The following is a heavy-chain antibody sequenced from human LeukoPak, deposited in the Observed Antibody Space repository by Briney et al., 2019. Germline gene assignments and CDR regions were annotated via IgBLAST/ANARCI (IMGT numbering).Heavy chain of an antibody. D-gene: IGHD1/OR15-1a*01. CDR1: GGSISSSSYY. CDR2: IYYSGST. V-gene: IGHV4-39*01. Sequence: SETLSLTCTVSGGSISSSSYYWGWIRQPPGKGLEWIGSIYYSGSTYYNPSLKSRVTISVDTSKNQFSLKLSSVTAADTAVYYCARGLGTEPQNWFDPWGQGTLVTVSS. CDR3: ARGLGTEPQNWFDP. J-gene: IGHJ5*02.